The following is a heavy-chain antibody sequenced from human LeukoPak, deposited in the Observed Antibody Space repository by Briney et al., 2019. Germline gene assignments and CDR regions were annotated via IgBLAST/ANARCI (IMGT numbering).Heavy chain of an antibody. CDR2: IIPIFGTA. D-gene: IGHD2-8*01. J-gene: IGHJ4*02. Sequence: SVKVSCKASGGTFSSYAIGWVRQAPGQGLEWMGGIIPIFGTANYAQKFQGRVTMTRDTSTSTVYMELSSLRSEDTAVYYCARDYVDDIPMIKDYWGQGTLVTVSS. CDR3: ARDYVDDIPMIKDY. V-gene: IGHV1-69*05. CDR1: GGTFSSYA.